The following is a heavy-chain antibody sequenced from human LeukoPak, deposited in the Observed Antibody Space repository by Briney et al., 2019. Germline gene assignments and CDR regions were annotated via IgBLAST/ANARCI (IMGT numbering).Heavy chain of an antibody. CDR3: TRRGAAAGIGDY. V-gene: IGHV3-73*01. J-gene: IGHJ4*02. D-gene: IGHD6-13*01. CDR2: IRSKANSYAT. CDR1: GFTFSGSA. Sequence: GGSLRLSCAASGFTFSGSAMHWVRQASGKGLEWVGRIRSKANSYATAHAASVKGRFTISRDDSKNTAYLQMNSLKTEDTAVYYCTRRGAAAGIGDYWGQGTLVTVSS.